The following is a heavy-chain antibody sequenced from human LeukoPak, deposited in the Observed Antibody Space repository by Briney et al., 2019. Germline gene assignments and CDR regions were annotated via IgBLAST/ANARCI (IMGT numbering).Heavy chain of an antibody. Sequence: GASVKVSCKASGGTFSSYAISWVRQAPGQGLKWMGGIIPIFGTANYAQKFQGRVTITADESTSTAYMELSSLRSEDTAVYYCASKNYYDSSGYSGGYYYGMDVWGQGTTVTVSS. J-gene: IGHJ6*02. D-gene: IGHD3-22*01. CDR1: GGTFSSYA. CDR3: ASKNYYDSSGYSGGYYYGMDV. V-gene: IGHV1-69*13. CDR2: IIPIFGTA.